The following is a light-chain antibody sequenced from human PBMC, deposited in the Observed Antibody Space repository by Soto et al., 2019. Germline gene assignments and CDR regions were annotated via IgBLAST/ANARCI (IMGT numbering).Light chain of an antibody. J-gene: IGKJ3*01. V-gene: IGKV3-20*01. CDR2: GAS. CDR1: QSVSSSY. CDR3: QQYDRSLT. Sequence: EIVLTQSPGTLSLSPGERATLSCMASQSVSSSYLAWYQQKPGQAPRLLIYGASSRATGIPDRFSGSGSGTDFTLTISRLEPEDFAVYYCQQYDRSLTFGPGTKVDIK.